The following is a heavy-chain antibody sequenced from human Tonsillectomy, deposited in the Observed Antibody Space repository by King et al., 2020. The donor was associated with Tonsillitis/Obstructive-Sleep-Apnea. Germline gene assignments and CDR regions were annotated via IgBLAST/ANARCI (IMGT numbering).Heavy chain of an antibody. CDR1: GYSFTSYW. J-gene: IGHJ4*02. Sequence: VQLVESGAEVKKPGEFLRISCKVSGYSFTSYWIGWVRQMPGKGLEWMGIIYPGDSETRYSPSFQDQVTISADKSISTAYLQWSSLKASDTAVYYCARQTGTTFYFDYWGQGTLVTVSP. D-gene: IGHD1-7*01. CDR2: IYPGDSET. CDR3: ARQTGTTFYFDY. V-gene: IGHV5-51*01.